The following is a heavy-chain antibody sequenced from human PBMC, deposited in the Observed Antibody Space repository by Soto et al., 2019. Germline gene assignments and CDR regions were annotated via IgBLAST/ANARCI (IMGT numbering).Heavy chain of an antibody. J-gene: IGHJ6*02. V-gene: IGHV3-23*01. CDR2: ISGSGGST. CDR3: ATSTRGIAVAASYYYYYYGMDV. D-gene: IGHD6-19*01. Sequence: GGSLRLSCAASGFTFSSYAMSWVRQAPGKGLEWVSAISGSGGSTYYADSVKGRFTISRDNSKNTLYLQMNSLRAEDTAVYYCATSTRGIAVAASYYYYYYGMDVWGQGTTVTVSS. CDR1: GFTFSSYA.